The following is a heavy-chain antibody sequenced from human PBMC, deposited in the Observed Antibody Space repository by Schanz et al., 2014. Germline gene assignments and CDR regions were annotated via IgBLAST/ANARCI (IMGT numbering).Heavy chain of an antibody. J-gene: IGHJ2*01. CDR3: AREAKWGQWYFDL. CDR2: ISGDGTTT. CDR1: GFTFSVYW. Sequence: EVQLVESGGGLVQPGGSLRLSCAASGFTFSVYWMHWVRQPPGEGLVSVSRISGDGTTTSYADSVKGRFTISRDNAKNSVYLQMHSLRAEDTALYYCAREAKWGQWYFDLWGRGSLVTVSS. D-gene: IGHD1-26*01. V-gene: IGHV3-74*01.